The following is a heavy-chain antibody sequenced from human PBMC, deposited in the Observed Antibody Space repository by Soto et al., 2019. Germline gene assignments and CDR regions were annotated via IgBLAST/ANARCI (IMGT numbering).Heavy chain of an antibody. CDR2: ISASSENT. Sequence: GGSLRLSCAASGFPFSSYSMSWVRQAPGKGLEWVSSISASSENTYYTESLKGRFTVSRDNGKKSLFLQMNSLRAEDTAVYYCARDRLGSSPGYWGQGTLVTVSS. J-gene: IGHJ4*02. V-gene: IGHV3-21*01. CDR3: ARDRLGSSPGY. D-gene: IGHD6-6*01. CDR1: GFPFSSYS.